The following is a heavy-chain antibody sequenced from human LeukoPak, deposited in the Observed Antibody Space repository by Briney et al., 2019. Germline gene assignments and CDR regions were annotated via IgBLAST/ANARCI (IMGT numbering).Heavy chain of an antibody. CDR3: AKGGQWLAYNWFDP. CDR2: ISGSGGHT. CDR1: GSTFTSHA. Sequence: GGSLRLSCAASGSTFTSHAMSWVRQAPGKGLEWVSLISGSGGHTYYGDSVKGRFTIARDNYKRTLYLQMNSLIAEDTAVYYCAKGGQWLAYNWFDPWGQGTLVTVSS. D-gene: IGHD6-19*01. V-gene: IGHV3-23*01. J-gene: IGHJ5*02.